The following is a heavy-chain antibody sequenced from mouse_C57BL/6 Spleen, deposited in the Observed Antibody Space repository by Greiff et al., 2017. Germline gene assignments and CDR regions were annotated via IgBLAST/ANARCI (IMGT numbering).Heavy chain of an antibody. D-gene: IGHD1-1*01. CDR3: ARGDYYGSWFAY. V-gene: IGHV1-53*01. CDR1: GYTFTSYW. J-gene: IGHJ3*01. Sequence: QVQLKQPGTELVKPGASVKLSCKASGYTFTSYWMHWVKQRPGQGLEWIGNINPSNGGTNYNEKFKSKATLTVDKSSSTAYMQLSSLTSEDSAVYYCARGDYYGSWFAYWGQGTLVTVSA. CDR2: INPSNGGT.